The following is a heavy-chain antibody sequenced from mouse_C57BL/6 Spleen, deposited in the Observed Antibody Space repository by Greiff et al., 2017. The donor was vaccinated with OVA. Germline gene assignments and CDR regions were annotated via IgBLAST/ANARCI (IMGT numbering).Heavy chain of an antibody. CDR3: ARRTVRGEGFDY. V-gene: IGHV1-54*01. Sequence: QVQLQQSGAELVRPGTSVKVSCKASGYAFTNYLIEWVKQRPGQGLEWIGVINPGSGGTNYNEKFKGKATLTADKSSSTAYMQLSSLTSEDSAVYFCARRTVRGEGFDYWGQGTTLTVSS. J-gene: IGHJ2*01. CDR2: INPGSGGT. CDR1: GYAFTNYL. D-gene: IGHD3-2*02.